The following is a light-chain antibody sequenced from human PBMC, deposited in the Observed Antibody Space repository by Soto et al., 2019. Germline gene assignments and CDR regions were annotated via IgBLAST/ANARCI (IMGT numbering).Light chain of an antibody. Sequence: QSVLTQPPSSSGTPGQRVTISCSGSSSNIGSNTVNWYQQVPGTAPKLLIYSNNQRPSGVPDRFSGSKSGTSASLAISGLQSEDEADYSCAAWDDRLNGPVFGGGTKVTVL. V-gene: IGLV1-44*01. CDR3: AAWDDRLNGPV. J-gene: IGLJ2*01. CDR1: SSNIGSNT. CDR2: SNN.